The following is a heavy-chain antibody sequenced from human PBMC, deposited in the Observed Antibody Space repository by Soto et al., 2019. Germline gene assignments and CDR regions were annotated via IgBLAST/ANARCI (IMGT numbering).Heavy chain of an antibody. D-gene: IGHD2-8*02. CDR3: ARGDYGTGGYPFPYFDY. Sequence: HEHLVQSGAEVKRPGASLKVSCKASGYSFTGYYIHWVRQAPGQGLEWMGWINPDSGATNYAQNFQGRVTQTSDTSISTASMDLTSLTSVDTAVYYCARGDYGTGGYPFPYFDYWGQGTLVIVSS. CDR2: INPDSGAT. CDR1: GYSFTGYY. V-gene: IGHV1-2*02. J-gene: IGHJ4*02.